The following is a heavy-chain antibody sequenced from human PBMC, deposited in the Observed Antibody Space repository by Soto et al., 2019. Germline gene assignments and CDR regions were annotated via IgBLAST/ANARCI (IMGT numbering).Heavy chain of an antibody. CDR1: GYTFTSYG. V-gene: IGHV1-18*01. D-gene: IGHD3-3*01. CDR3: AREGRFLEWIYYGMDV. J-gene: IGHJ6*02. CDR2: ISAYNGNT. Sequence: SVKVSCKASGYTFTSYGISWVRQAPGQGLEWMGWISAYNGNTNYAQKLQGRVTMTTDTSTSTAYMEMRSLRSDDTAVFYCAREGRFLEWIYYGMDVWGQGTTVTVSS.